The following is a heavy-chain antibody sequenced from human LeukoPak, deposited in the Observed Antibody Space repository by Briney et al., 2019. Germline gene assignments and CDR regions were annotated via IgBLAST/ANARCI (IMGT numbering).Heavy chain of an antibody. CDR3: ARERGGWGVPRPLDL. CDR1: GGSFSSYV. CDR2: ITPILGAA. Sequence: SVKVSCKASGGSFSSYVISWVRQAPGQGLEWMGRITPILGAANYAQKFQGRVTITADKSTNTAYMELSSLRFEDTAVYYCARERGGWGVPRPLDLWGQGTMVTVSS. J-gene: IGHJ3*01. V-gene: IGHV1-69*04. D-gene: IGHD3-10*01.